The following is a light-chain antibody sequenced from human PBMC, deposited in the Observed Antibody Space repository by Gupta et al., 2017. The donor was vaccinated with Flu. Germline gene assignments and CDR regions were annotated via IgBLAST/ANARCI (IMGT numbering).Light chain of an antibody. J-gene: IGLJ3*02. CDR1: SGHISNA. CDR2: LNSDGSH. Sequence: LVLTQSPSASASLGASVKLTCTLSSGHISNAIAWHQQQPEKGPRYLIKLNSDGSHYKGDGIPDRFSGSSSGAERYLTISSLQSEDEADYYCQTWGTAIRVFGGGTKLTVL. CDR3: QTWGTAIRV. V-gene: IGLV4-69*01.